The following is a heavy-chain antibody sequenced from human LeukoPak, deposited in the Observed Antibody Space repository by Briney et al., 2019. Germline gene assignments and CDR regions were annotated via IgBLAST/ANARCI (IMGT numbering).Heavy chain of an antibody. CDR3: AGDTYGSDY. CDR1: GGSINNYY. D-gene: IGHD3-10*01. CDR2: IYYSGSS. V-gene: IGHV4-59*01. Sequence: SETLSFTCTVSGGSINNYYLNWIRQPPGKGLEWIGCIYYSGSSNYNPALRSRVTISVDMSLKHFSLRLSSVTAADTAIYFCAGDTYGSDYWGQGTLVTVSS. J-gene: IGHJ4*02.